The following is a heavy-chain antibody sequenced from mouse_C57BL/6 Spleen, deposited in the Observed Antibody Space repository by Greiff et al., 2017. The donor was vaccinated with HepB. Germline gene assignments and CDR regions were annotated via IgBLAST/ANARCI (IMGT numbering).Heavy chain of an antibody. Sequence: QVQLKQSGAELVRPGTSVKVSCKASGYAFTNYLIEWVKQRPGQGLEWIGVINPGSGGTNYNEKFKGKATLTADKSSSTAYMQLSSLTSEDSAVYFCARTGKMITPYYFDYWGQGTTLTVSS. V-gene: IGHV1-54*01. CDR2: INPGSGGT. CDR3: ARTGKMITPYYFDY. CDR1: GYAFTNYL. D-gene: IGHD2-4*01. J-gene: IGHJ2*01.